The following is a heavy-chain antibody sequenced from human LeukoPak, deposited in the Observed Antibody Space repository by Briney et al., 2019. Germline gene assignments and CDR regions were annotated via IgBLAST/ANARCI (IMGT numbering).Heavy chain of an antibody. J-gene: IGHJ4*02. D-gene: IGHD3-10*01. Sequence: ASAKVSCKTSGYTFTDHYIHWIRQTPQRGVEWLGRINPQRGSTDSAQNFQGRLTMTRDTSINTAYMELFSLTSDDTAIYYCARSTLIMIRGAVDYWGQGSLVAVSS. CDR3: ARSTLIMIRGAVDY. CDR2: INPQRGST. CDR1: GYTFTDHY. V-gene: IGHV1-2*06.